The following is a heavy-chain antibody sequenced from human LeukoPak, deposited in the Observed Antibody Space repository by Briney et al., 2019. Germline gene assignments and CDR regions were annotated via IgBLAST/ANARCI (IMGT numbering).Heavy chain of an antibody. J-gene: IGHJ4*02. D-gene: IGHD6-13*01. Sequence: GGSLRLSCSASGFPFNRYTMHWVRQAPGKGLEYVSAISSNGGSTYYADSVKGRFTISRDNSKNTVYLQMSSLRPEDTAVYYCAKALDMVAASNYWGQGTLVTVSS. CDR1: GFPFNRYT. CDR2: ISSNGGST. V-gene: IGHV3-64D*09. CDR3: AKALDMVAASNY.